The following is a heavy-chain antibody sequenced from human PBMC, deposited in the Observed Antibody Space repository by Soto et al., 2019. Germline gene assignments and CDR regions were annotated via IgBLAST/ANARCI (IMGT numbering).Heavy chain of an antibody. CDR2: VNPNSGGT. J-gene: IGHJ4*01. Sequence: ASVKVSCKASGYTFTAYYMHWVRQAPGQGLEWMGWVNPNSGGTNYAQKFQGRVTMARDTSITTAYMELSRLRSDDTAVYYCARSIAARRTVDYWGQGTLVTVSS. D-gene: IGHD6-6*01. CDR1: GYTFTAYY. V-gene: IGHV1-2*02. CDR3: ARSIAARRTVDY.